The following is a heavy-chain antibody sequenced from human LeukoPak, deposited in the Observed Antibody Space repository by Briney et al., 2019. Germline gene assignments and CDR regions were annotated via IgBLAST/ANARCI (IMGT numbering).Heavy chain of an antibody. CDR2: INSDGTAI. CDR1: GFTFRDYW. J-gene: IGHJ4*02. Sequence: GGSLRLSCAASGFTFRDYWMHWVRQVPGKEPVWVARINSDGTAISHADSVKGRFTISRDNGKNMVYLQLSSLRADDTAVYYCVRDIAGAFGYGGQGTLVTVFS. CDR3: VRDIAGAFGY. V-gene: IGHV3-74*01. D-gene: IGHD1-26*01.